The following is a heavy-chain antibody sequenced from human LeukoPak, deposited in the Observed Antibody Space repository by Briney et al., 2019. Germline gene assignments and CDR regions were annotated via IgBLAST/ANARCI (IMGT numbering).Heavy chain of an antibody. CDR3: AGEQQLLRALDY. D-gene: IGHD6-13*01. V-gene: IGHV4-39*07. CDR1: GGSISSSSYY. CDR2: ISYSGST. J-gene: IGHJ4*02. Sequence: SETLSLTCIVSGGSISSSSYYWGWIRQPPGKGLEWIGSISYSGSTYYNPSLKSRVTISLGTSKNQFSLKLSSVTSADTAVYYCAGEQQLLRALDYWGQGTLVTVSS.